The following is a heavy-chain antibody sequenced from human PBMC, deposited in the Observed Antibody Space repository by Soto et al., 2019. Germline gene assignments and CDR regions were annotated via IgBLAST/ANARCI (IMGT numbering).Heavy chain of an antibody. CDR3: ATVTTIFGVVIIAPYYFDY. CDR2: FDPEDGET. CDR1: GYTLTELS. V-gene: IGHV1-24*01. J-gene: IGHJ4*02. Sequence: GASVKVSCKVSGYTLTELSMHWVRQAPGKGLEWMGGFDPEDGETIYAQKFQGRVTMTEDTSTDTAYMELSSLRSEDTAVYYCATVTTIFGVVIIAPYYFDYSGQGTLVTVSS. D-gene: IGHD3-3*01.